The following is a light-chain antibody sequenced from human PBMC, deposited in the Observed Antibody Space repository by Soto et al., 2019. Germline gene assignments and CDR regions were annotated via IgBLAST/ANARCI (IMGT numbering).Light chain of an antibody. CDR2: KAS. Sequence: VQMTQSPSTLSASVGDRVTITCRASQSISSWLAWYQQKPGKAPKLLIYKASSLESGVPSRFSGSGSGTEFTLTICSLQPDDFATYYCQHSYNIPLTFGQGTRLEIK. CDR1: QSISSW. CDR3: QHSYNIPLT. J-gene: IGKJ5*01. V-gene: IGKV1-5*03.